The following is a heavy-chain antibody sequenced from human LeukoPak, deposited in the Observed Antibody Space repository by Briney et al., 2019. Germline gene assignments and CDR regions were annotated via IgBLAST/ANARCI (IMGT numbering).Heavy chain of an antibody. J-gene: IGHJ4*02. CDR3: AKRGVVIRVILVGFHKEAYYFDS. CDR1: GITLSNYG. Sequence: GGSLRLSCAVSGITLSNYGMTWLRQAPGKGLEWVAGISDSGGRTNYADSVKGRFTISRDNHKNTLYLQMNSLRAEDTAVYFCAKRGVVIRVILVGFHKEAYYFDSWGQGALVTVSS. CDR2: ISDSGGRT. V-gene: IGHV3-23*01. D-gene: IGHD3-22*01.